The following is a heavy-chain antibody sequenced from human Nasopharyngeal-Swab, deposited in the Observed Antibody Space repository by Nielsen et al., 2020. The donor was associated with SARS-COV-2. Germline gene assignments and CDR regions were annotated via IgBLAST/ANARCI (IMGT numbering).Heavy chain of an antibody. CDR2: IYPGDSDT. CDR3: ARHAHSSRYYGMDV. J-gene: IGHJ6*02. CDR1: GYSFTSYW. D-gene: IGHD6-13*01. Sequence: GSLRLSCQGSGYSFTSYWIGWVRQMPGKGLEWMGIIYPGDSDTRYSPSFQGQVTISADKSISTAYLQWSSLKASDTAMYYCARHAHSSRYYGMDVWGQGTTVTVSS. V-gene: IGHV5-51*01.